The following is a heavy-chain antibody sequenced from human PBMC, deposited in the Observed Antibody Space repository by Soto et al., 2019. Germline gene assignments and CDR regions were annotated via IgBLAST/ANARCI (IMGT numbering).Heavy chain of an antibody. Sequence: ASVKVSCKASGYTFTSYDIDWVRQATGQGLEWMGWMNPNSGNTGYAQKFQGRVTMTRNTSISTAYMELSSLRSEDTAVYYCARVKRYSGYNFDYWGQGTLVTVSS. CDR1: GYTFTSYD. J-gene: IGHJ4*02. D-gene: IGHD5-12*01. CDR3: ARVKRYSGYNFDY. V-gene: IGHV1-8*01. CDR2: MNPNSGNT.